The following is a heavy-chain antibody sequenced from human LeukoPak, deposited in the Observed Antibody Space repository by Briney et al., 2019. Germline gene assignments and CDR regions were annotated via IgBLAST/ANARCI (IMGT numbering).Heavy chain of an antibody. V-gene: IGHV4-31*03. CDR3: ASLYHYDFWSGYSNWFDP. CDR2: IYYSGST. Sequence: SETLSLTCTVSGGSISSGGYYWSWIRQHPGKGLEWIGYIYYSGSTYYNPSLKSRVTISVDTSKNQFSLKLSSVTAADTAVYYCASLYHYDFWSGYSNWFDPWGQGTLVTVSS. CDR1: GGSISSGGYY. D-gene: IGHD3-3*01. J-gene: IGHJ5*02.